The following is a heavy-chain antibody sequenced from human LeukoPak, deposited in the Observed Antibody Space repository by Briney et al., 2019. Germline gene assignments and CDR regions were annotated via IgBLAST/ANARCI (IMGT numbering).Heavy chain of an antibody. CDR3: ARASRWDGMDV. CDR1: GGSFSSGSYY. CDR2: IYYSGST. D-gene: IGHD3-16*01. J-gene: IGHJ6*04. Sequence: SETLSLTCTVSGGSFSSGSYYWSWIRQPPGKGLEWIGYIYYSGSTNYNPSLKSRVTISVDTSKNQFSLKLSSVTAADTAVYYCARASRWDGMDVWGKGTTVTVSS. V-gene: IGHV4-61*01.